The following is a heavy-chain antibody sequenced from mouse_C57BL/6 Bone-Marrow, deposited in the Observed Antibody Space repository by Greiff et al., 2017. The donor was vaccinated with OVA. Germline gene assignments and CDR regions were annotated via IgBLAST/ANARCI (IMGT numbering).Heavy chain of an antibody. D-gene: IGHD4-1*01. J-gene: IGHJ3*01. V-gene: IGHV7-3*01. CDR3: ARYGVGRLAY. CDR2: IRNKANGYTT. CDR1: GFTFTDYY. Sequence: DVKLVESGGGLVQPGGSLSLSCAASGFTFTDYYMSWVRQPPGKALEWLGFIRNKANGYTTEYSASVKGRFTISRDNSQSILYLQMNALRAEDSATYYCARYGVGRLAYWGQGTLVTVSA.